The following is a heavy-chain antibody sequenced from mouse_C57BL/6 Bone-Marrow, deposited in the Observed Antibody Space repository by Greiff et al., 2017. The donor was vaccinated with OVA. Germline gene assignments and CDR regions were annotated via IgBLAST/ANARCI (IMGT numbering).Heavy chain of an antibody. J-gene: IGHJ3*01. CDR1: GYTFTDYN. Sequence: EVKLMESGPELVKPGASVKMSCKASGYTFTDYNMHWVKQSHGKSLEWIGYINPNNGGTSYNQKFKGKATLTVNKSSSTAYMELRSLTSEDSAVYYCARSGGSGFFAYWGQGTLVTVSA. V-gene: IGHV1-22*01. CDR2: INPNNGGT. D-gene: IGHD3-2*02. CDR3: ARSGGSGFFAY.